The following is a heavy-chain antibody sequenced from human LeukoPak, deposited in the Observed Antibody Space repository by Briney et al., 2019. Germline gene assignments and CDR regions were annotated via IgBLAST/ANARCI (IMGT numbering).Heavy chain of an antibody. CDR3: ARDLAIFGVGGYYYYGMDV. D-gene: IGHD3-3*01. CDR2: IYYSGST. J-gene: IGHJ6*02. V-gene: IGHV4-59*01. Sequence: SETLSLTCTVSGGSISSYYWSWIRQPPGKGLEWIGHIYYSGSTNYNPSLKSRVTISVDTSKNQFSLKLSSVTAADTAVYYCARDLAIFGVGGYYYYGMDVWGQGTTVTVSS. CDR1: GGSISSYY.